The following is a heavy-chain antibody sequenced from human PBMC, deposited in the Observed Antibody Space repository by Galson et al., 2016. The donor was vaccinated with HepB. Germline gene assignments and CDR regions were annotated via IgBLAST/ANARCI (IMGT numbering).Heavy chain of an antibody. CDR1: GAYVNSGGFY. D-gene: IGHD3-10*01. CDR2: IDYSGKT. CDR3: ARMRTLYYGWGTGPKHYYYMDV. Sequence: TLSLTCSVSGAYVNSGGFYWNWIRHHPGQGLQWIAYIDYSGKTAYNPSLQSRVSISIDPSNDQFSLNLTSLTAADTAVYYCARMRTLYYGWGTGPKHYYYMDVWGKGTTVTVSS. J-gene: IGHJ6*03. V-gene: IGHV4-31*03.